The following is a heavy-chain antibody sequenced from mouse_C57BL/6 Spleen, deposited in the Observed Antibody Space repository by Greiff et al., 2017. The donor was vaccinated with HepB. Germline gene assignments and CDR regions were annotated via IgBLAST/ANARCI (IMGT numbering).Heavy chain of an antibody. D-gene: IGHD1-1*01. Sequence: VQLQQSGTELVKPGASVKLSCKASGYTFTSYWMHWVKQRPGQGLEWIGNINPSNGGTNYNEKFKSKATLTVDKSSSTAYMQLSSLTSEDSAVYYCARSEGPYYYGTPFAYWGQGTLVTVSA. CDR1: GYTFTSYW. CDR2: INPSNGGT. CDR3: ARSEGPYYYGTPFAY. J-gene: IGHJ3*01. V-gene: IGHV1-53*01.